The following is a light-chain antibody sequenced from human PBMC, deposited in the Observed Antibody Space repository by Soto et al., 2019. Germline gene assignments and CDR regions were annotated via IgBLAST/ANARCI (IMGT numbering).Light chain of an antibody. Sequence: QSALTQPPSASGSPGQSVTISCTGTSSDVGDYNYVSWYQHHPGKAPKLMIYEVSKRPSGVPDRFSGSKSGNTASLTVSGLQAEDESDYYCSSYAGRNNFGLFGGGTKVTVL. J-gene: IGLJ2*01. V-gene: IGLV2-8*01. CDR3: SSYAGRNNFGL. CDR2: EVS. CDR1: SSDVGDYNY.